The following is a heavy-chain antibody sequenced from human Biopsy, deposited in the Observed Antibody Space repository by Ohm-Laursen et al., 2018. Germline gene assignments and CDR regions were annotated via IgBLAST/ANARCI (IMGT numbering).Heavy chain of an antibody. CDR1: GGSFTGHY. D-gene: IGHD4-23*01. CDR2: ISYTGYT. J-gene: IGHJ4*02. V-gene: IGHV4-59*11. Sequence: SEALSLTCTVSGGSFTGHYGSWIRQPPGKGLEGIGHISYTGYTSYNASLKSRVTISVDTSRNHFSLRLSSLTAADTAVYYCARGSNDFGGLYFPRWGQGTLLTVSS. CDR3: ARGSNDFGGLYFPR.